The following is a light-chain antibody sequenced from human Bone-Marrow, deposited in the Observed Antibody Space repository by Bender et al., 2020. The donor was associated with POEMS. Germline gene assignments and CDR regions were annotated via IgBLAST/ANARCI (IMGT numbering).Light chain of an antibody. CDR3: QVWDSSSDQYV. CDR1: KLGDRF. CDR2: QDN. J-gene: IGLJ1*01. Sequence: SYELTQPPSVSVSPGQTASITCSGDKLGDRFACWYQQKPGQSPVMVIYQDNRRPSGIPERFSGSTSGNTATLTISRVEAGDEADYYCQVWDSSSDQYVFGTGTKVTVL. V-gene: IGLV3-1*01.